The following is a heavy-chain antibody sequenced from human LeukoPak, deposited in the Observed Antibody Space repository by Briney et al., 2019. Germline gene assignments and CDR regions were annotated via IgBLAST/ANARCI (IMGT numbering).Heavy chain of an antibody. Sequence: GGSLRLSCAASGFTFRSYGMHWVRQAPGKGLEWVAFIRYDGSNKYYADSVKGRFTISRDNSKNTLYLQMNSLRAEDTAVYYCAKDGRIVLMVYADAFDIWGQGTMVTVSS. D-gene: IGHD2-8*01. V-gene: IGHV3-30*02. J-gene: IGHJ3*02. CDR2: IRYDGSNK. CDR3: AKDGRIVLMVYADAFDI. CDR1: GFTFRSYG.